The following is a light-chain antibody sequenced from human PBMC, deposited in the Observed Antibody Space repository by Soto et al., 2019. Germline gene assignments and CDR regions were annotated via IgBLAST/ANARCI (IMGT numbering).Light chain of an antibody. V-gene: IGKV1-5*03. CDR1: QGISTY. J-gene: IGKJ1*01. Sequence: DIQMTQSPSTLSASVGDRVTITCRASQGISTYLAWYQQKPGKAPKLLIYMASSLESGVPSRFSGTGSGTEFTLTISSLQPDDFATYYCQQYNSYPRTFGQGTQVEIK. CDR2: MAS. CDR3: QQYNSYPRT.